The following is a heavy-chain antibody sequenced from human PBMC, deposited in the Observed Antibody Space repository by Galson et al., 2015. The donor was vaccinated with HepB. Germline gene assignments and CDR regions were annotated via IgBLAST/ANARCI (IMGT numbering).Heavy chain of an antibody. CDR2: TYYRSKWYN. CDR3: ARNSSSSFEGGTLGY. D-gene: IGHD6-6*01. V-gene: IGHV6-1*01. CDR1: GDSVSSNSAA. J-gene: IGHJ4*02. Sequence: CAISGDSVSSNSAAWNWIRQSPSRGLEWLGRTYYRSKWYNDYAVSVKSRITINPDTSKNQFSLQLNSVTPEDTAVYYCARNSSSSFEGGTLGYWGQGTLVTVSS.